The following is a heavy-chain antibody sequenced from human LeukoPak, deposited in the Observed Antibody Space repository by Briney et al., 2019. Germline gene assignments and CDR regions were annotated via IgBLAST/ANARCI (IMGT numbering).Heavy chain of an antibody. CDR1: GYTFTGYY. CDR3: ARDRRDGDETFDY. Sequence: ASVKVSCKASGYTFTGYYMHWVRQAPGQGLEWMGWINPNSGGTNYAQKFQGWVIMTRDTSISTAYMELSRLRSDDTAVYHCARDRRDGDETFDYWGQGTLVTVSS. CDR2: INPNSGGT. D-gene: IGHD4-17*01. V-gene: IGHV1-2*04. J-gene: IGHJ4*02.